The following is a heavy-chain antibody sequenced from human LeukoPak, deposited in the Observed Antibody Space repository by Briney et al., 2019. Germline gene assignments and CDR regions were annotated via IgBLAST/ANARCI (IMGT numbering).Heavy chain of an antibody. Sequence: ASVKVSCKAFEYTFTGHYLHWVRQAPGQGLEWMGWINPNSGGTSYAQKFQGRVTVTRDTSMSTAYMEVRRLISDDTAVYYCARGDSGWSHYFDYWGQGTLVTVSS. CDR2: INPNSGGT. J-gene: IGHJ4*02. V-gene: IGHV1-2*02. D-gene: IGHD6-19*01. CDR1: EYTFTGHY. CDR3: ARGDSGWSHYFDY.